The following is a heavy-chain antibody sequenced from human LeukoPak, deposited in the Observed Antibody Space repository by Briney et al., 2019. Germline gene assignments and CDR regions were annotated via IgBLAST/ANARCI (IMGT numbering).Heavy chain of an antibody. CDR3: ARTTIGVYLGLFDP. D-gene: IGHD3-10*02. J-gene: IGHJ5*02. Sequence: ASVKVSCKASGYTFTGYDMHWVRQAPGQGLEWMGWINPNSGVTNYAQRFQGRVTMTRDTSISTAYMELSRLRSEETAVYYCARTTIGVYLGLFDPWGQGTLVTVSS. CDR2: INPNSGVT. CDR1: GYTFTGYD. V-gene: IGHV1-2*02.